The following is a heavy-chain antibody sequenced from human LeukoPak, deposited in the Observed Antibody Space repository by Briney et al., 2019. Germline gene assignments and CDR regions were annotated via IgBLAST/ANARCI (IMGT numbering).Heavy chain of an antibody. Sequence: GGSLKLSCAASGFTFSGSAIHWVRQSSGKGLEWVGQIDKKDKGYATATAYAASVKGRFTISRDDSINTAYLQMKSLKTEDTALYYCTRDSGTYNWLDPWGQGTLVTVSS. J-gene: IGHJ5*02. CDR1: GFTFSGSA. D-gene: IGHD1-26*01. CDR2: IDKKDKGYATAT. V-gene: IGHV3-73*01. CDR3: TRDSGTYNWLDP.